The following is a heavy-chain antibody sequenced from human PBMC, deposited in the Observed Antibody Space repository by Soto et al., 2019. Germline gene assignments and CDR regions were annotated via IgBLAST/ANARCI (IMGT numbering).Heavy chain of an antibody. J-gene: IGHJ4*02. CDR2: INPSGGST. CDR1: GYTFTSYY. V-gene: IGHV1-46*01. CDR3: ARDGALGIAAAGLRY. D-gene: IGHD6-13*01. Sequence: QVQLVQSGAEVKKPGASVKVSCKASGYTFTSYYMHWVRQAPGQGLEWMGIINPSGGSTSYAQKFQGRVTMPRDTSKSTVYMELRSLRSEDTAVYYCARDGALGIAAAGLRYLGQGTLVPVPS.